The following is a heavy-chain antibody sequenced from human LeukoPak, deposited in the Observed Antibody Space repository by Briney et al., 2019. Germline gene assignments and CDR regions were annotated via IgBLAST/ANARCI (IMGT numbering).Heavy chain of an antibody. CDR1: GYTFTDYY. D-gene: IGHD3-10*01. CDR2: INPNSGGT. CDR3: ARWAYYYGSGSYKYYYYMDV. Sequence: GASVKVSCKASGYTFTDYYMHWVRQAPGQGLEWMGWINPNSGGTNYAQNFQGRVTMTRDTSISTAFLELSSLRSDDTAVYYCARWAYYYGSGSYKYYYYMDVWGKGTTVTVSS. J-gene: IGHJ6*03. V-gene: IGHV1-2*02.